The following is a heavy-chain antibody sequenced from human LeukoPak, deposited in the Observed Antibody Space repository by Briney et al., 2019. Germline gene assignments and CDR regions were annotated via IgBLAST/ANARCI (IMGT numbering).Heavy chain of an antibody. V-gene: IGHV3-21*01. D-gene: IGHD3-10*01. J-gene: IGHJ6*04. CDR3: ARDLIVGATYYYAMDV. CDR2: ISTSSTYI. CDR1: GFTFSSYS. Sequence: GGSLRLSCAASGFTFSSYSMNWVRQAPGKGLEWVSSISTSSTYIYYADSLKGRFTISRDNAKNPLYLQMNSLRADDTAVYYCARDLIVGATYYYAMDVWGKGTTVTVSS.